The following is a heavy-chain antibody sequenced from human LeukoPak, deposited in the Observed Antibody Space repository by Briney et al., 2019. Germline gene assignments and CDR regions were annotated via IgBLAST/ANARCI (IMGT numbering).Heavy chain of an antibody. D-gene: IGHD2-8*01. CDR2: INTNTGNP. V-gene: IGHV7-4-1*02. CDR3: ARGIGIGTVLMVHGNMDV. CDR1: GYTFTSYA. J-gene: IGHJ6*03. Sequence: ASVKVSCKASGYTFTSYAMNWVRQAPGQGLEWMGWINTNTGNPTYALGFTGRFVFSLDTSVSTTYLQISSLKPEGTAVYYCARGIGIGTVLMVHGNMDVWGKGTTVTVSS.